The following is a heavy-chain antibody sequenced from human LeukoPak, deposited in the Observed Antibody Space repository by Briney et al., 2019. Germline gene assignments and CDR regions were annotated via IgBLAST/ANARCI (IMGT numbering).Heavy chain of an antibody. V-gene: IGHV1-69*04. J-gene: IGHJ6*02. Sequence: ASVKVSCKASGGTFSSYAISWVRQAPGQGLEWMGRIIPILGIANYAQKFQGRVTITADKSTSTAYMELSSLRSEDTAVYYCARRSGYERFGELFYCYYGMDVWGQGTTVTVSS. CDR3: ARRSGYERFGELFYCYYGMDV. D-gene: IGHD3-10*01. CDR2: IIPILGIA. CDR1: GGTFSSYA.